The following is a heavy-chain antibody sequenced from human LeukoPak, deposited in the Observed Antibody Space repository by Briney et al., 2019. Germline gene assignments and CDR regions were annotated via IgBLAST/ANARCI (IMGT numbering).Heavy chain of an antibody. J-gene: IGHJ4*02. CDR3: AKRPYCSSTSCYFFDY. D-gene: IGHD2-2*01. Sequence: PGGSLRLSCAASGFTFSSYAMSWVRQAPGKGLEWVSAISGSGGSTYYADSVKGRFTISRDNSKNTLYLQMNSLRAEDTAVYYCAKRPYCSSTSCYFFDYWGQGTLVTVSS. CDR2: ISGSGGST. V-gene: IGHV3-23*01. CDR1: GFTFSSYA.